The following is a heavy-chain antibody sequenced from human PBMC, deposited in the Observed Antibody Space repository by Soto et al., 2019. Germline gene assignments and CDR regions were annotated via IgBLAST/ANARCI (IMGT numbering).Heavy chain of an antibody. Sequence: PRQEFKDSRKASADSFSSHGIGWFRQMPGKGLEWMGIVYVDDSDTKYSPSFEGQVTISADKSLNSAYLQWTSLRASDTAMYYCVRVRSLHGDFHSFPTRRSADL. D-gene: IGHD3-3*01. CDR1: ADSFSSHG. J-gene: IGHJ2*01. CDR2: VYVDDSDT. CDR3: VRVRSLHGDFHSFPTRRSADL. V-gene: IGHV5-51*01.